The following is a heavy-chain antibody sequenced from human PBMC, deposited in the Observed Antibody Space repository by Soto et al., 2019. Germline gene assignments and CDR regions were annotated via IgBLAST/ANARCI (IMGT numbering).Heavy chain of an antibody. Sequence: ASVKVSCKASGGTFSSYAISWVRQAPGQGLERMGWISAYNGNTNYAQKLQGRVTMTTDTSTSTAYMELRSLRSDDTAVYYCARDIDWLFTMGYWGHGTLVTVSS. CDR1: GGTFSSYA. CDR3: ARDIDWLFTMGY. V-gene: IGHV1-18*01. J-gene: IGHJ4*01. D-gene: IGHD3-9*01. CDR2: ISAYNGNT.